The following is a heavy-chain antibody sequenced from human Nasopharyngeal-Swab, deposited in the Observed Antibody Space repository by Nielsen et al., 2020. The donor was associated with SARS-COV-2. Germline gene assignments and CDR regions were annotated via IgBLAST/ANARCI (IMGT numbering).Heavy chain of an antibody. Sequence: WIRQRPGKGLEWGSVISRGGSTYYADSVKGRFTISRDNSKNTLYLQMNSLRAEDTAVYYCARAYYDFWSGPGYYYYYMDVWGKGTTVTVSS. CDR2: ISRGGST. CDR3: ARAYYDFWSGPGYYYYYMDV. J-gene: IGHJ6*03. D-gene: IGHD3-3*01. V-gene: IGHV3-53*03.